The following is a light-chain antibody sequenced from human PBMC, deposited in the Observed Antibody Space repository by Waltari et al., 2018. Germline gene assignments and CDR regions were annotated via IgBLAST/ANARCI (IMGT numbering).Light chain of an antibody. CDR1: ESLLFSYGNTY. Sequence: VVMTQSPLSLPVTLGQPASISCRSSESLLFSYGNTYFNWFHQRPGQSPRRLLYKVSNRDSGVPDRFSGSVSDTVFTLKISRVEAEDVGVYYCMQGTHWPVYTFGQGTRLEIK. CDR2: KVS. CDR3: MQGTHWPVYT. V-gene: IGKV2-30*01. J-gene: IGKJ2*01.